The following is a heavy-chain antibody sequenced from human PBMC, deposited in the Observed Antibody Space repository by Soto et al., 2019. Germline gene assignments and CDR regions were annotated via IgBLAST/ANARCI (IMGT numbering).Heavy chain of an antibody. J-gene: IGHJ6*02. CDR3: ATPVLRYFDWLLLPPAVTDYYYGMDV. Sequence: GASVKVSCKVSGYTLTELSMHWVRQAPGKGLEWMGGFDPEDGETIYAQKFQGRVTMTEDTSTDIAYMELSSLRSEDTAVYYCATPVLRYFDWLLLPPAVTDYYYGMDVWGQGTTVTVSS. D-gene: IGHD3-9*01. CDR1: GYTLTELS. V-gene: IGHV1-24*01. CDR2: FDPEDGET.